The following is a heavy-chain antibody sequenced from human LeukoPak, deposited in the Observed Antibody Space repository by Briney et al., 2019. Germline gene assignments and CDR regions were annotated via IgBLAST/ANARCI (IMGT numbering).Heavy chain of an antibody. CDR3: ARDPDYYGSGSPDY. J-gene: IGHJ4*02. Sequence: GGSLRLSCAASGFTFSSYAMHWVRQAPGEGLEWVAVISYDGSNKYYADSVKGRFTISRDNSKNTLYLQMNSLRAEDTAVYYCARDPDYYGSGSPDYWGQGTLVTVSS. CDR2: ISYDGSNK. CDR1: GFTFSSYA. D-gene: IGHD3-10*01. V-gene: IGHV3-30-3*01.